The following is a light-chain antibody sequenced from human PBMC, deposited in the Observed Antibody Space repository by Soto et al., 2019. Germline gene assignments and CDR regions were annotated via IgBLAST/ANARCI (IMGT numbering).Light chain of an antibody. CDR1: QNINSW. V-gene: IGKV1-5*03. Sequence: IQLTQSPSSLSASVGDRVTITCRASQNINSWLAWYQQKPGKVPNLLIYTASNLESGVPSRFSGSGSGTEFTLTISSLEPDDFATYYCQQFHFYSTFGQGTKVDIK. CDR3: QQFHFYST. J-gene: IGKJ1*01. CDR2: TAS.